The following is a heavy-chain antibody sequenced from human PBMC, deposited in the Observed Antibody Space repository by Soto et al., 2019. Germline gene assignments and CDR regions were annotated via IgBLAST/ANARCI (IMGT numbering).Heavy chain of an antibody. J-gene: IGHJ5*02. V-gene: IGHV4-61*01. CDR1: GGSVNSGSYY. CDR3: AGLRLGEGFDP. Sequence: SETLFLTCTVSGGSVNSGSYYWNWIRQPPGKGLEWIGYIFYSGSTNYNPSLKRRVTISLDTSKNQFSMRLSSVTAADTAAYYCAGLRLGEGFDPWGQGTRVTVSS. D-gene: IGHD3-16*01. CDR2: IFYSGST.